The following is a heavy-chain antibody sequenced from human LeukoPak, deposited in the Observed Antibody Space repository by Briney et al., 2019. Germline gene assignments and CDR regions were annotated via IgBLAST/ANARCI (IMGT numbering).Heavy chain of an antibody. CDR2: INQDGSEK. CDR1: GFTFGTYW. J-gene: IGHJ4*02. V-gene: IGHV3-7*01. Sequence: PGGSLRLSCAASGFTFGTYWMSWVRQAPEKGLEWVANINQDGSEKNYVDSVKGRFTISRDNAKSSLYLQMDALRAEDTAVYYCVRDCPKGVCYLFDYWGQGTLVTVSS. CDR3: VRDCPKGVCYLFDY. D-gene: IGHD2-8*01.